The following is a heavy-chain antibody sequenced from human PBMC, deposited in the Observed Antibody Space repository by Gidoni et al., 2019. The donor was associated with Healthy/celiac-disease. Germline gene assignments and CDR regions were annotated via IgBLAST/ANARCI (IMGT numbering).Heavy chain of an antibody. CDR3: ATNSRWRVAGRENNPRGWWFDP. D-gene: IGHD6-19*01. CDR2: FDPEDGET. Sequence: QVQLVQSGAEVKKPGASVKVSCKVSGYTLTELSMHWVPQAPGKGLEWMGGFDPEDGETIYAQKFQGRVTMTEDTSTDTAYMELSSLRSEDTAVYYCATNSRWRVAGRENNPRGWWFDPWGQGTLVTVSS. J-gene: IGHJ5*02. V-gene: IGHV1-24*01. CDR1: GYTLTELS.